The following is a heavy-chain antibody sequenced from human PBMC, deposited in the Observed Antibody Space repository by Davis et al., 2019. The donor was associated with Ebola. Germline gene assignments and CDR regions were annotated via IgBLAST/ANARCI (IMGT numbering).Heavy chain of an antibody. J-gene: IGHJ6*04. D-gene: IGHD7-27*01. V-gene: IGHV3-33*08. CDR3: ARGANWGDLTAHYYYHAMDV. Sequence: PGGSLRLSCEASGFTFNIYDMHWVRQAPGKGLEWVAVIRYDGTNKYYVDSVKGRFTISRDKSKNTLYLQMNSLRADDTAVYYCARGANWGDLTAHYYYHAMDVWGKGTAVTVSS. CDR1: GFTFNIYD. CDR2: IRYDGTNK.